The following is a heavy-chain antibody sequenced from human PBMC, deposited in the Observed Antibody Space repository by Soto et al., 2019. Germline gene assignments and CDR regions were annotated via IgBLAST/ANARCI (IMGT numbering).Heavy chain of an antibody. Sequence: GGSLRLSCAASGFTFDDYAMHWVRQAPGKGLEWVSGISWNSGSIGYADSVKGRFTISRDNAKNSLYLQMNSLRAEDTALYYCAKDSSSWYNYFDYWGQGTLVTVSS. CDR3: AKDSSSWYNYFDY. CDR1: GFTFDDYA. CDR2: ISWNSGSI. V-gene: IGHV3-9*01. D-gene: IGHD6-13*01. J-gene: IGHJ4*02.